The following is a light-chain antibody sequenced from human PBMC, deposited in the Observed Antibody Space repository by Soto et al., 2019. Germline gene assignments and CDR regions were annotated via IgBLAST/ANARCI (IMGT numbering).Light chain of an antibody. J-gene: IGKJ1*01. CDR3: QQYGSSGT. CDR1: QSVSNNY. CDR2: GAS. V-gene: IGKV3-20*01. Sequence: EIVMTQSPATLSLSPGERATLSCRASQSVSNNYLAWYQQKPGQAPRLLIYGASNRATGIPDRFSGSGSGKDLTLTSSRLEQEYFAVYYGQQYGSSGTVGRGTKVDIK.